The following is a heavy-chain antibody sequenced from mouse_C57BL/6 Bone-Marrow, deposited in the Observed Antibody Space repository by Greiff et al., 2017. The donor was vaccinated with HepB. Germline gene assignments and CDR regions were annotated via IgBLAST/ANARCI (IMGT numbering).Heavy chain of an antibody. CDR1: GISITTGNYR. J-gene: IGHJ2*01. V-gene: IGHV3-5*01. D-gene: IGHD2-2*01. Sequence: VQLQESGPGLVKPSQTVFLTCTVTGISITTGNYRWSWIRQFPGNKLEWIGYIYYSGTITYNPSLTSRTTITRDTPKNQFFLEMNSLTAEDTATYYCAREDGYDGNYFDYWGQGTTLTVSS. CDR2: IYYSGTI. CDR3: AREDGYDGNYFDY.